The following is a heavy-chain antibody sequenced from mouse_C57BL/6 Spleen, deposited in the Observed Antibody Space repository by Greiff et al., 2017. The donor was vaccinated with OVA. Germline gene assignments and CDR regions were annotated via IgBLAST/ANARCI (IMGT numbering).Heavy chain of an antibody. J-gene: IGHJ2*01. CDR1: GFTFSDYY. V-gene: IGHV5-16*01. CDR2: INYDGSST. D-gene: IGHD1-1*01. CDR3: ARVTTVVAFDY. Sequence: EVQLVESEGGLVQPGSSMKLSCTASGFTFSDYYMAWVRQVPEKGLEWVANINYDGSSTYYLDSLKSRFIISRDNAKNILYLQMSSLKSEDTATYYCARVTTVVAFDYWGKGTTLTVSS.